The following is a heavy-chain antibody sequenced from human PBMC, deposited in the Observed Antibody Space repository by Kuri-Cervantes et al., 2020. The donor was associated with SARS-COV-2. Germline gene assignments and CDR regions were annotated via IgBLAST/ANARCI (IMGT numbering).Heavy chain of an antibody. J-gene: IGHJ4*02. CDR2: ISSSSSTI. CDR3: AQTLIAVAGYFDY. CDR1: GFTFSSYS. Sequence: GGSLRLSCAASGFTFSSYSMNWVRQAPGKGLEWVSYISSSSSTIYYADSVKGRFTISRDNAKNSLYLQMNSLRDEDTAVYYCAQTLIAVAGYFDYWGQGTLVTVSS. V-gene: IGHV3-48*02. D-gene: IGHD6-19*01.